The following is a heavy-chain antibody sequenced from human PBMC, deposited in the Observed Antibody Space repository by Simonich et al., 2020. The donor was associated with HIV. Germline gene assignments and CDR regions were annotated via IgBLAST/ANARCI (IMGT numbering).Heavy chain of an antibody. CDR1: GGSFSGYS. D-gene: IGHD5-12*01. CDR2: INHSGST. CDR3: ARESPVRDGYDYYYFYYYMDV. V-gene: IGHV4-34*01. Sequence: QVQLQQWGAGLLKPSETLSLTCAVYGGSFSGYSWIWIRQPPGKGLERIGEINHSGSTQYHPSLKSRVTISVDTSKDQFSLKLSSVTAADTAVYYCARESPVRDGYDYYYFYYYMDVWGKGTAVTVSS. J-gene: IGHJ6*03.